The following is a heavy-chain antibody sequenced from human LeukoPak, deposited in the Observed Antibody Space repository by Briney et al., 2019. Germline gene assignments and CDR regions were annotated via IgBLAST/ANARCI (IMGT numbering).Heavy chain of an antibody. D-gene: IGHD3-16*01. CDR3: ASVGLPPDY. CDR1: GFTFSSYS. V-gene: IGHV3-48*04. Sequence: PGGSLRLSCAASGFTFSSYSMNWVRQAPGKGLEWVSYISSSSSTIYYADSVKGRFTISRDNAKNSLYLQMNSLRAEDTAVYYCASVGLPPDYWGQGTLVTVSS. CDR2: ISSSSSTI. J-gene: IGHJ4*02.